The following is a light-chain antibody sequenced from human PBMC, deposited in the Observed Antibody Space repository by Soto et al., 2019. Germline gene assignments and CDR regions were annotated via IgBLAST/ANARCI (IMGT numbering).Light chain of an antibody. CDR3: QQYGSSAPIT. Sequence: EIVMTQSPATMSVSPGERATLSRRASQSMGSNVAWYQQKPGQAPRLLIYGASIRATGIPDRFSGSGSETDFTLTISRLEPEDFALYYCQQYGSSAPITFGQGTRLEIK. V-gene: IGKV3-20*01. CDR2: GAS. CDR1: QSMGSN. J-gene: IGKJ5*01.